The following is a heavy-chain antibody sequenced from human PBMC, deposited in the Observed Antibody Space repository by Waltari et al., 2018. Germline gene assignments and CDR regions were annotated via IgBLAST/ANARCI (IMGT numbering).Heavy chain of an antibody. J-gene: IGHJ4*02. D-gene: IGHD2-15*01. V-gene: IGHV3-7*01. Sequence: EVQLVESGGDSVQPGGSLRLSCAASGFTFSNFWMSWVRQAPGKGLQWVASIKPDGSGEYYVESVKGRFTISRDNAKNSLNLQMDSLRVEDTAVYFCARDVLWGQGTRVTVSP. CDR3: ARDVL. CDR1: GFTFSNFW. CDR2: IKPDGSGE.